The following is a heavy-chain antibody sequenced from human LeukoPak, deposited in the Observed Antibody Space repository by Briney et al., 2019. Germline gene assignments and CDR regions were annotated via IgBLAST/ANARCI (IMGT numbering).Heavy chain of an antibody. V-gene: IGHV3-74*01. CDR3: ARDLGAYYDSSDNWFDP. CDR2: INTDGSST. Sequence: GGSLRLSCAASGFTFSSYWMHWVRQAPGKGLVWVSRINTDGSSTSYADSVKSRFTISRDNAKNTLYLKMNSPRAEDTALYYCARDLGAYYDSSDNWFDPWGQGTLVTVSS. CDR1: GFTFSSYW. J-gene: IGHJ5*02. D-gene: IGHD3-22*01.